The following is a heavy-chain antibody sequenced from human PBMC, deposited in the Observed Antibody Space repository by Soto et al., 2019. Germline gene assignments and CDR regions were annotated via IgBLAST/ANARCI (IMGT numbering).Heavy chain of an antibody. J-gene: IGHJ6*02. CDR1: GFTFSGSA. V-gene: IGHV3-73*01. CDR3: RSVAQLDCTNRVCYAYYYGMDV. CDR2: IRSKANSYAT. D-gene: IGHD2-8*01. Sequence: GGSLRLSCAASGFTFSGSAMHWVRQASGKGLEWVGRIRSKANSYATAYAASVKGRFTISRDDSKNTAYLQMNSLKTEDTAVYYCRSVAQLDCTNRVCYAYYYGMDVWGQGTTVTVSS.